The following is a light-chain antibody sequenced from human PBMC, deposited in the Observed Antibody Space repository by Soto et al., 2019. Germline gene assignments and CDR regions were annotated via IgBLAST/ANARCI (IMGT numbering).Light chain of an antibody. Sequence: DIQMTQSPSSVSASVGDRVTITCRASQSISSYLAWYQQKPGKAPNLLIHSASTLESGVPSRFSGSGSGTEFTLIISSLQPDDFATYYCQHYHTYPFTFGQGTKLEIK. CDR1: QSISSY. J-gene: IGKJ2*01. CDR2: SAS. CDR3: QHYHTYPFT. V-gene: IGKV1-5*03.